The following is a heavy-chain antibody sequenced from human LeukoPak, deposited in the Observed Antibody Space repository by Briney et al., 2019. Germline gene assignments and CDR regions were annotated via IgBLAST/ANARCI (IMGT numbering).Heavy chain of an antibody. D-gene: IGHD3-22*01. Sequence: GSLRLSCAASGFTFSSYAMSWVRQAPGKGLEWVSTISGSGGSTYYADSVKGRFTISRDNSKNTMYLQMNSLRAEDTAVYYCAKTAYYYDNSGYYPDYWGQGTLVTVSS. V-gene: IGHV3-23*01. CDR3: AKTAYYYDNSGYYPDY. CDR1: GFTFSSYA. CDR2: ISGSGGST. J-gene: IGHJ4*02.